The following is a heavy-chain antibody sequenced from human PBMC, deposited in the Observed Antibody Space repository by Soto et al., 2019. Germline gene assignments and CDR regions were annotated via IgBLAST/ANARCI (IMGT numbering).Heavy chain of an antibody. CDR1: GDSISGGASF. J-gene: IGHJ5*02. V-gene: IGHV4-30-4*01. D-gene: IGHD2-2*01. CDR2: VYYSGSS. Sequence: SETLSLTCTVSGDSISGGASFWSWIRQPPGKGLEWIANVYYSGSSYYNPSLKSRLTISVDTTKNQFSLQLKSMTAADTAVYYCAELSCTSSTCYFPGWFDPWGQGTLVTVSS. CDR3: AELSCTSSTCYFPGWFDP.